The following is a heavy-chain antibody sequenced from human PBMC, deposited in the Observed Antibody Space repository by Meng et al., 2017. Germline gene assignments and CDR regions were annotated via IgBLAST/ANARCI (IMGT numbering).Heavy chain of an antibody. CDR1: GFAFSDYN. Sequence: GESLKISCAASGFAFSDYNMSWIRQAPGKGLEWVSYISSSGSTIYYADSVKGRFTISRDNAKNSLYLQMNSLRAEDTAVYYCARDSLGYCGRTSCHYWGQGTLVTVSS. D-gene: IGHD2-2*01. V-gene: IGHV3-11*04. CDR2: ISSSGSTI. J-gene: IGHJ4*02. CDR3: ARDSLGYCGRTSCHY.